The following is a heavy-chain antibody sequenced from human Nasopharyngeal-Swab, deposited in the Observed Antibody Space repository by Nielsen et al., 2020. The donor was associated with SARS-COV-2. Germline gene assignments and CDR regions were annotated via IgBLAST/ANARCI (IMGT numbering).Heavy chain of an antibody. J-gene: IGHJ4*02. Sequence: GGSLRLSCAVSGFPFGNYWMSWVRQAPGKGLEWLSYITSSGSTVYYADSVKGRFTISRDNAKNSLYLQMNSLRAEDTALYYCAKGIAAAGSRCLDYWGQGTLVTVSS. CDR3: AKGIAAAGSRCLDY. CDR1: GFPFGNYW. D-gene: IGHD6-13*01. CDR2: ITSSGSTV. V-gene: IGHV3-48*04.